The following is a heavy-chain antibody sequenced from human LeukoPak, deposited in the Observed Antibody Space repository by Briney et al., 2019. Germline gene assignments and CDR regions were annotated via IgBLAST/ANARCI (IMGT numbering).Heavy chain of an antibody. CDR2: IYYSGTT. V-gene: IGHV4-59*01. D-gene: IGHD3-10*01. Sequence: SETLSLTCIVSGGPMDSFYWSWIRQSPGGGLEGLGYIYYSGTTNYNPSLRSRLTISVDTYKNQFSLKLSSVTAADTAVYYCARLARLTLIRGVTGYHSLDVWGKGTKVTVSS. CDR3: ARLARLTLIRGVTGYHSLDV. CDR1: GGPMDSFY. J-gene: IGHJ6*04.